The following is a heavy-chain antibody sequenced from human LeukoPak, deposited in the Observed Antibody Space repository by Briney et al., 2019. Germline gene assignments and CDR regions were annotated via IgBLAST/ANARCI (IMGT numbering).Heavy chain of an antibody. CDR3: TKSRYYDYVWGGY. CDR2: IRSKAYGGTT. CDR1: GFTFGDYA. Sequence: GGSLRLSCTASGFTFGDYAMSWFRQAPGKGLEWVGFIRSKAYGGTTEYAASVKDRFTISRDDSKSIAYLQMNSLKTEDTAVYYCTKSRYYDYVWGGYWGQGTLVTVSS. D-gene: IGHD3-16*01. J-gene: IGHJ4*02. V-gene: IGHV3-49*03.